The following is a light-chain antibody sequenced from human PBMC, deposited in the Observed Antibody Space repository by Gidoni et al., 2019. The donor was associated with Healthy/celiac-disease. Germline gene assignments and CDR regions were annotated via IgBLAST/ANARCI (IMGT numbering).Light chain of an antibody. CDR2: RNN. V-gene: IGLV1-47*01. J-gene: IGLJ3*02. CDR3: AAWDDSLSGPWV. CDR1: SSNIGSNY. Sequence: QSVLSQPPSASGTPGQRVTLSCSGSSSNIGSNYGYWYQQLPGTAPKLLIVRNNQRPTGDPDRFSGSNSGSSASLAISGLGSEDEADYYCAAWDDSLSGPWVFGGGTKL.